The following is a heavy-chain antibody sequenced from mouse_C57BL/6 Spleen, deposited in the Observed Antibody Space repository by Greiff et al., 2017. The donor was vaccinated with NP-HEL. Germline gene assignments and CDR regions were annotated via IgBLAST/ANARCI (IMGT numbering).Heavy chain of an antibody. D-gene: IGHD1-1*01. Sequence: VQLVESGPELVKPGASVKISCKASGYAFSSSWMNWVKQRPGKGLEWIGRIYPGDGDTNYNGKFKGKATLTADKSSSTAYMQLSSLTSEDSAVYFCALYYYGSSYGDYAMDYWGQGTSVTVSS. V-gene: IGHV1-82*01. CDR3: ALYYYGSSYGDYAMDY. CDR2: IYPGDGDT. J-gene: IGHJ4*01. CDR1: GYAFSSSW.